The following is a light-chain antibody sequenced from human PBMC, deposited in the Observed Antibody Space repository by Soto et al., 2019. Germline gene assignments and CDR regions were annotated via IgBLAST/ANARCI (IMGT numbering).Light chain of an antibody. CDR1: SSNIGAGYD. CDR3: QSYASSLSGSV. Sequence: QSVLTQPPSVSGAPGQRVTISCTGSSSNIGAGYDVHWYQQLPGTAPKLLIYVNNNRPSGGPDRFSGSKSGTSASLAITGLQAEDEADYYCQSYASSLSGSVFGTGTKLTVL. V-gene: IGLV1-40*01. J-gene: IGLJ1*01. CDR2: VNN.